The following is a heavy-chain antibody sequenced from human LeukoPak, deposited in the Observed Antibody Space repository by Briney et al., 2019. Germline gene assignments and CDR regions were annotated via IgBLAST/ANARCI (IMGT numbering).Heavy chain of an antibody. D-gene: IGHD2-21*02. J-gene: IGHJ5*02. CDR3: AVTYCGGDCYGNWFDP. V-gene: IGHV5-51*01. CDR1: GYSFTSYW. Sequence: GESLKISCKGSGYSFTSYWIGWVRQMPGKGLEWMWIIYPGDSDTRYSPSFQGQVTISADKSISTAYLQWSSLKASDTAMYYCAVTYCGGDCYGNWFDPWGQGTLVTVSS. CDR2: IYPGDSDT.